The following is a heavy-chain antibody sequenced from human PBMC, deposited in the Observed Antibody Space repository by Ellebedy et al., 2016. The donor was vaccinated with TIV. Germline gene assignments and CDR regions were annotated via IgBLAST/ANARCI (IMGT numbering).Heavy chain of an antibody. D-gene: IGHD3-22*01. CDR2: ITSAGDT. V-gene: IGHV3-13*01. J-gene: IGHJ4*02. CDR1: GFTFSSHD. CDR3: ARVYDSIDY. Sequence: GESLKISCAASGFTFSSHDMHWVRQPTGKGLEWVSGITSAGDTYYLGSVKGRFIISRDNAKNSLYLQMNSLRAEDTAVYYCARVYDSIDYWGQGTLVTVSS.